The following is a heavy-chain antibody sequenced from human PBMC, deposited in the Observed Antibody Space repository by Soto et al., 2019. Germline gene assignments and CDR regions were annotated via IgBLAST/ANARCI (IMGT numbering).Heavy chain of an antibody. D-gene: IGHD2-15*01. Sequence: SETLSLTCAVSGGSFSGFFWGWIRQPPGKGLEWIGEVNHGGSTNYNPCLKSRVTISSDTSKNHFSLTLRSVTAADTAVYYCARAALAAGGPFDKWGQGALVTVYS. CDR2: VNHGGST. J-gene: IGHJ4*02. CDR3: ARAALAAGGPFDK. V-gene: IGHV4-34*01. CDR1: GGSFSGFF.